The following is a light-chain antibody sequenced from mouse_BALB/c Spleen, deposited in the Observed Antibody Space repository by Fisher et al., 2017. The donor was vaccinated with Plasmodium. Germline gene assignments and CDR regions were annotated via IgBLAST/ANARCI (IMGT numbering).Light chain of an antibody. Sequence: DIVLTQSPLSLPVSLGDQASISCRSGQSLVHSYGDTYLHWYLQKPGQAPKLLIYKVSNRFSGFPDRFIGNGSGTDFTLKISRVEADDLGVYFCSQSTHLPLTFGAGTRLELK. CDR3: SQSTHLPLT. CDR2: KVS. J-gene: IGKJ5*01. V-gene: IGKV1-110*01. CDR1: QSLVHSYGDTY.